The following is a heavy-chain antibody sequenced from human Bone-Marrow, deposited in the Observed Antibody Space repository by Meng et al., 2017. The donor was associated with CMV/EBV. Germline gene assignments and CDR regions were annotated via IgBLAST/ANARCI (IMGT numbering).Heavy chain of an antibody. Sequence: GESLKISCAASAFTFSSYAMSWVRQAPGKGLEWVSSISGSGGTAYYADSVKGRFTISRDNSKNTLYLQMDSLRAEDTAVYYCAKSLTYFHYHGMDVWGQGTTDTVSS. D-gene: IGHD4/OR15-4a*01. CDR3: AKSLTYFHYHGMDV. CDR2: ISGSGGTA. J-gene: IGHJ6*02. CDR1: AFTFSSYA. V-gene: IGHV3-23*01.